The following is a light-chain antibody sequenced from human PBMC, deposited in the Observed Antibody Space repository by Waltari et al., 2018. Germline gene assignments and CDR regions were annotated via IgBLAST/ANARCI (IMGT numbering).Light chain of an antibody. CDR3: QQFYTTPMT. CDR1: QSVLYTNNKNY. J-gene: IGKJ5*01. V-gene: IGKV4-1*01. CDR2: WAS. Sequence: IVMTLSPDSLAVSLGERATITCKSSQSVLYTNNKNYLGWYQQKPGQPPKLLIDWASTRESGVPDRFSGNGSGTDFTLTISSLQAEDVAVYYCQQFYTTPMTFGQGTRLEIK.